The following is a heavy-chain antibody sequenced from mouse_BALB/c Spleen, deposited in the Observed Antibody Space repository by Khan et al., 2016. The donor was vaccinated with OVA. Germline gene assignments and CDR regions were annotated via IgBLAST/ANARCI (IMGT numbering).Heavy chain of an antibody. CDR3: ADQLTGSFAY. D-gene: IGHD4-1*01. V-gene: IGHV5-6*01. CDR1: GFTFSSYS. Sequence: VQLKESGGDLVKPGGSLKLSCAASGFTFSSYSMSWVRQTPDKRLEWVASISSGGDYTHYPDSVKGRFTISRDNAKNTLYLQMSDLKSEDTAMYYRADQLTGSFAYWGQGTLVTVAA. J-gene: IGHJ3*01. CDR2: ISSGGDYT.